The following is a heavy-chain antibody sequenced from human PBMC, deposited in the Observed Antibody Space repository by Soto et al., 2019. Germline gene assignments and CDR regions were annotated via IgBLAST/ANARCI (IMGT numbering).Heavy chain of an antibody. CDR1: GFTFSNYG. CDR2: ISFDGSNE. J-gene: IGHJ4*02. CDR3: AKNWNYLDF. V-gene: IGHV3-30*18. D-gene: IGHD1-1*01. Sequence: GGSLRLSCAASGFTFSNYGIHWVRQAPGKGLEWVAVISFDGSNEYYADSVKGRFTISRDNSKNTLYLQMNSLRAEDTAVYYCAKNWNYLDFWGQGTLVTVSS.